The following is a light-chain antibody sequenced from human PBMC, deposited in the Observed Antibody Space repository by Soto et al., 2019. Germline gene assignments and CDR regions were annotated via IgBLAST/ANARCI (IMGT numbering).Light chain of an antibody. Sequence: EIVLSQSPGTLSLSQGERATLSCRASQSVTNRYLAWYRQKPGQAPRLLIYGASTRATGIPARFSGSGSGTEFTLTISSLQSEDFAVYYCQQYNNWPLTFGQGTKVDIK. CDR1: QSVTNRY. CDR2: GAS. CDR3: QQYNNWPLT. V-gene: IGKV3-15*01. J-gene: IGKJ1*01.